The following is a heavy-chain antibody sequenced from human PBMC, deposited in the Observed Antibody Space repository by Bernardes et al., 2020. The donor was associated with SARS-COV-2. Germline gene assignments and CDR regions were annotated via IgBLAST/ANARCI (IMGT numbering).Heavy chain of an antibody. Sequence: SVKVSCKASGYTFTGYYMHWVRQAPGQGLEWMGWINPNSGGTNYAQKFQGWVTMTRDTSISTAYMELSRLRSDDTAVYYCASSSQVYYYYGMDVWGQGTTVTVSS. J-gene: IGHJ6*02. CDR3: ASSSQVYYYYGMDV. CDR2: INPNSGGT. CDR1: GYTFTGYY. V-gene: IGHV1-2*04.